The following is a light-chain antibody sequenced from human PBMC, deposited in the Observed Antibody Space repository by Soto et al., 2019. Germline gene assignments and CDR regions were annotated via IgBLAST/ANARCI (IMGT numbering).Light chain of an antibody. Sequence: DIQMTQSPTSLSASVGDTVNITCRASQTISRFMTWYQHKPGKAPKLLIYAATNLETGVPSRFSGSGSGTDCTLTIAGLQAEDVANYYCQQTYHIPPFTFGQGTKLEIK. J-gene: IGKJ2*01. V-gene: IGKV1-39*01. CDR1: QTISRF. CDR3: QQTYHIPPFT. CDR2: AAT.